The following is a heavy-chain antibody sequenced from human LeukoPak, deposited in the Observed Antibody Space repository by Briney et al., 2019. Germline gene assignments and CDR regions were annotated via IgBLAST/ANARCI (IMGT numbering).Heavy chain of an antibody. CDR3: ASERLAAAGMPFDS. Sequence: PSGTLSLTCTVSGGSISSYDWNWIRQPAGKGLEWIGRIYTSGSTNYNPSLKSRVTISLDKSKNQFSLKLSSVTAADTAVYYCASERLAAAGMPFDSWGQGTLVTVSS. V-gene: IGHV4-4*07. J-gene: IGHJ4*02. CDR1: GGSISSYD. D-gene: IGHD6-13*01. CDR2: IYTSGST.